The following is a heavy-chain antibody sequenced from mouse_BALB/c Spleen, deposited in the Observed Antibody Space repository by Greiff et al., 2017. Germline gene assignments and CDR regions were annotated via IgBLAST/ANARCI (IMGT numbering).Heavy chain of an antibody. CDR1: GFAFSSYD. CDR2: ISSGGGST. V-gene: IGHV5-12-1*01. Sequence: EVQGVESGGGLVKPGGSLKLSCAASGFAFSSYDMSWVRQTPEKRLEWVAYISSGGGSTYYPDTVKGRFTISRDNAKNTLYLQMSSLKSEDTAMYYCARQSYYYGSSHWYFDVWGAGTTVTVSS. CDR3: ARQSYYYGSSHWYFDV. D-gene: IGHD1-1*01. J-gene: IGHJ1*01.